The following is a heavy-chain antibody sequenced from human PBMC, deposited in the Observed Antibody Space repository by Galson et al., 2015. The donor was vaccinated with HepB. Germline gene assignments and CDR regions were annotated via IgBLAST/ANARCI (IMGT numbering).Heavy chain of an antibody. CDR3: SSSNHCTGDSCLPDYYYYYGMDV. V-gene: IGHV6-1*01. J-gene: IGHJ6*02. CDR2: TYYRSKWYN. CDR1: AYSVSSNGSA. Sequence: CAISAYSVSSNGSAWNWIRQSPSRGLEWLGRTYYRSKWYNDYAVSLKSRITINADTSKNQFSLQLSSVTPEDTAVYFCSSSNHCTGDSCLPDYYYYYGMDVWGQGTTVTVSS. D-gene: IGHD2-15*01.